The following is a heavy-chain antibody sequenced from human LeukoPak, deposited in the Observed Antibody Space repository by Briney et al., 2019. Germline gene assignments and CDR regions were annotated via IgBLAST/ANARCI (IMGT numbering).Heavy chain of an antibody. J-gene: IGHJ4*02. D-gene: IGHD3-16*01. V-gene: IGHV3-30*02. CDR3: APAGE. CDR2: IWHDGTNK. CDR1: GFSISSYE. Sequence: GGSLRLSCAASGFSISSYEMNWVRQAPGKGLEWVAFIWHDGTNKYYADSVKGRFTISRDDSKNTLYLQMNSLRAEDTAVYYCAPAGEGGQGTLVTVSS.